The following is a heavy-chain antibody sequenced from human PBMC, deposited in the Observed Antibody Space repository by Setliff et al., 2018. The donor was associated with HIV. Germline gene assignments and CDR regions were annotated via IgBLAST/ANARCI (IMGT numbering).Heavy chain of an antibody. J-gene: IGHJ3*01. CDR2: IYFTGSS. CDR1: GGSISTYY. CDR3: ARAQMAYAAFDV. Sequence: SETLSLTCTVSGGSISTYYWSWIRQPPGKGLEWIGSIYFTGSSDNNPSLKSRVTLSVDTSKHQLSLKLSSVTAADTAVYYCARAQMAYAAFDVWGQGTMVTVSS. V-gene: IGHV4-59*01. D-gene: IGHD4-17*01.